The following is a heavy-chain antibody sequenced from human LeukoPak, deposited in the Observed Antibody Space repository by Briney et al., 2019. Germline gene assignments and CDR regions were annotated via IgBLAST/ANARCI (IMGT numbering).Heavy chain of an antibody. CDR2: IYYSGST. CDR1: GGSISSYY. CDR3: ARHVGVLNWYFDL. D-gene: IGHD4/OR15-4a*01. Sequence: SETLSLTCTVSGGSISSYYWSWIRQPPGKGLEWIGYIYYSGSTNYNPSLKSRVTISVDTSKNQFSLKLSSVTAADTAVYYCARHVGVLNWYFDLWGRGTRVTVSS. J-gene: IGHJ2*01. V-gene: IGHV4-59*08.